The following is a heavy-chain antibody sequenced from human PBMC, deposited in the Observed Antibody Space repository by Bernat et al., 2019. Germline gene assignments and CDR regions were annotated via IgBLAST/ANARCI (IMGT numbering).Heavy chain of an antibody. D-gene: IGHD5-24*01. CDR2: ISYDGSNN. V-gene: IGHV3-30-3*01. Sequence: QVQLVESGGGVVQPGRSLRLSCAASGFTFSSYAMHWVRQAPGKGLEWVAVISYDGSNNYYADSVKGRFTISRDNSKNTLYLQMNSLRAEDTAVYYCASGTVMATFDYWGQGTLVTVSS. CDR3: ASGTVMATFDY. CDR1: GFTFSSYA. J-gene: IGHJ4*02.